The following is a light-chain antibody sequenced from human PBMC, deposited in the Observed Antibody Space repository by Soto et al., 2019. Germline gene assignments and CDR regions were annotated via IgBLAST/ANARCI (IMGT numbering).Light chain of an antibody. CDR1: NSNIGSNT. J-gene: IGLJ3*02. Sequence: QSVLTQPPSASGTPGQRVTISCSGSNSNIGSNTVNWYQQFPGAAPKLLVYSSNLRPSGVPDRFSGSKSGPSASLAISGLQSEDESDYYCSAWDGSLNGVVFGGGTKLTV. CDR2: SSN. CDR3: SAWDGSLNGVV. V-gene: IGLV1-44*01.